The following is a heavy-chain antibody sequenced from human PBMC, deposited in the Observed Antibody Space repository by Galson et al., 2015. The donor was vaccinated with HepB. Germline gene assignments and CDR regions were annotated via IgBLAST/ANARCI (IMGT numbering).Heavy chain of an antibody. CDR3: ARDQNGYNSYYFDY. D-gene: IGHD5-24*01. Sequence: SVKVSCKASGGTFSSYAISWVRQAPGQGLEWMGGIIPIFGTANYAQKFQGRVTITADKSTSTAYMELSSLRSEDTAVYYCARDQNGYNSYYFDYWGQGTLVTVSS. V-gene: IGHV1-69*06. CDR2: IIPIFGTA. CDR1: GGTFSSYA. J-gene: IGHJ4*02.